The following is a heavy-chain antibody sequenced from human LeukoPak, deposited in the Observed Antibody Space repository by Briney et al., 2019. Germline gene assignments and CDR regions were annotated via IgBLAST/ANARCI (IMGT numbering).Heavy chain of an antibody. D-gene: IGHD3-10*01. CDR1: GFTFSSYA. CDR3: ARDLNGSGSLWSPGAFDI. J-gene: IGHJ3*02. CDR2: ISYDGSNK. Sequence: PGGSLRLSCAASGFTFSSYAMHWVRQAPGEGLEWVAVISYDGSNKYYADSVKGRFTISRDNSKNTLYLQMNSLRAEDTAVYYCARDLNGSGSLWSPGAFDIWGQGTMVTVSS. V-gene: IGHV3-30*04.